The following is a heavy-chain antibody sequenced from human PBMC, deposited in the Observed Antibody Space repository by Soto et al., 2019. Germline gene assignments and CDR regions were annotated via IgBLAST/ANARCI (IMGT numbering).Heavy chain of an antibody. CDR1: GFTFRDYA. Sequence: GGSLRLSCTASGFTFRDYAMSWVRQAPGRGLEWVGFIRSKAYGGTTDYAASVKARFTISRDDSKSIAYLQMNSLKTKDTAVYYCIRAATQYYYGMDVWGQGTTVTVSS. J-gene: IGHJ6*02. V-gene: IGHV3-49*04. CDR3: IRAATQYYYGMDV. CDR2: IRSKAYGGTT. D-gene: IGHD6-25*01.